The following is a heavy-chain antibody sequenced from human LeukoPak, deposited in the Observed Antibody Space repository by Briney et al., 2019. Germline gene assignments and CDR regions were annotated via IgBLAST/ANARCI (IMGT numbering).Heavy chain of an antibody. CDR2: IYTSGST. D-gene: IGHD3-22*01. Sequence: SETLSLTCTVSGASISSYYWSWIRQPAGKALEWIGRIYTSGSTNYNPSLKSRVTISVDTSKNQFSLKLSSVTAADTAVYYCARDSGVFFRQYYYDSSGNDAFDIWGQGTMVTVSS. CDR1: GASISSYY. J-gene: IGHJ3*02. CDR3: ARDSGVFFRQYYYDSSGNDAFDI. V-gene: IGHV4-4*07.